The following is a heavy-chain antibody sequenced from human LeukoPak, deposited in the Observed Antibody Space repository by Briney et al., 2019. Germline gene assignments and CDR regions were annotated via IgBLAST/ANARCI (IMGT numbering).Heavy chain of an antibody. CDR3: ARGGYNWNYLDY. Sequence: GGSLRLSCAASGFTFSAYAMTWVRQAPGKGLEWVSTIAYAGTFYADSVKGRFTLSRDDSKDTLSLQMNSLRAEDTALYYCARGGYNWNYLDYWGQGTLVTVSS. J-gene: IGHJ4*02. CDR1: GFTFSAYA. V-gene: IGHV3-23*01. D-gene: IGHD1-7*01. CDR2: IAYAGT.